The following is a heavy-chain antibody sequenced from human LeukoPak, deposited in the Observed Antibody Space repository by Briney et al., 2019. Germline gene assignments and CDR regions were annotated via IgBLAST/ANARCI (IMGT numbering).Heavy chain of an antibody. CDR3: ARDLLYGSGSYYIDWYYYYYMDV. Sequence: PSETLSLTCTVSGGFISSSSYFWGWIRQPPGKGLEWIGSMYFNGSTFYNPSLRSRLTTSVDTSKNQFSLKLSSVTAADTAVYYCARDLLYGSGSYYIDWYYYYYMDVWGKGTTVTVSS. D-gene: IGHD3-10*01. J-gene: IGHJ6*03. CDR2: MYFNGST. CDR1: GGFISSSSYF. V-gene: IGHV4-39*07.